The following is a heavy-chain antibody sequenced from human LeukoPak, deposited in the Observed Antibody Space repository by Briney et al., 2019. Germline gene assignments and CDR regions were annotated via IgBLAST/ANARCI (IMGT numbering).Heavy chain of an antibody. D-gene: IGHD6-13*01. CDR1: GFTFSSYS. Sequence: GGSLRLSCAASGFTFSSYSMSWVRQAPGKGLEWVSSTSSSSSYIYYADSVKGRFTISRDNAKNSLYLQMNSLRAEDTAVYYCARDVAAAGYYWGQGTLVTVSS. V-gene: IGHV3-21*01. CDR2: TSSSSSYI. J-gene: IGHJ4*02. CDR3: ARDVAAAGYY.